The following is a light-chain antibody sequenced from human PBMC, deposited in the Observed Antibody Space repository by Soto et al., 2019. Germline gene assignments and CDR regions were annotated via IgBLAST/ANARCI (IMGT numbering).Light chain of an antibody. V-gene: IGKV1-5*03. CDR2: KVS. Sequence: DIQMTQSPSTLSASVGDRVSITCRATQRISTWLAWYQQKPGKAPKLLIYKVSSLQSGVPSRFSGSGSGTELTLTISSLQPDDFETYYCQQYHNYWTFGQGTKVEIK. CDR3: QQYHNYWT. CDR1: QRISTW. J-gene: IGKJ1*01.